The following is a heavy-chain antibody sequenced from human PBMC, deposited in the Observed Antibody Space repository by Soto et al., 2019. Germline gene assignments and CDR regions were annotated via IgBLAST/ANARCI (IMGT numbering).Heavy chain of an antibody. CDR3: ARHVYCASITCYYYYGLDV. V-gene: IGHV5-51*01. Sequence: GESLKISCKGSGYTFTNSWIGWVRQMPGKGLEWMGIIYPGDSNIRYSPSFQGQVTISADMSTSTAYLQWSSLKASDTAMYYCARHVYCASITCYYYYGLDVWGQGTTVTVSS. J-gene: IGHJ6*02. CDR2: IYPGDSNI. CDR1: GYTFTNSW. D-gene: IGHD2-2*01.